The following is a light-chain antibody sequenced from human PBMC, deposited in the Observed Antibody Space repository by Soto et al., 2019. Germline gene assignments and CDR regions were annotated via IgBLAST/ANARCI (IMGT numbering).Light chain of an antibody. CDR2: EVS. Sequence: QSVLTQPASVSGSPGQSITISCTGTSSDFTDYNSVSWYQQYPNKAPRLIIFEVSDRPSGVSNRFSGSKSGNTASLTISGLQSEDEADYYCSSYTLGRTVVFGGGTKLTVL. CDR3: SSYTLGRTVV. J-gene: IGLJ2*01. V-gene: IGLV2-14*03. CDR1: SSDFTDYNS.